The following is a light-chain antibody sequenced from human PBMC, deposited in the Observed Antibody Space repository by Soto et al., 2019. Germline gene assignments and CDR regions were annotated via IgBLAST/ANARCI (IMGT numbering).Light chain of an antibody. V-gene: IGKV1-5*03. CDR1: QSISSW. CDR2: RAS. J-gene: IGKJ4*01. CDR3: QQYNSYPVT. Sequence: EMQLTQSPSTLSTSVGDRVTITCRASQSISSWLAWYQQKLGEAPKSLIYRASSLESGVPSRFSGSGSGTEFTLTISSLQPDEFATYYCQQYNSYPVTFGGGTKV.